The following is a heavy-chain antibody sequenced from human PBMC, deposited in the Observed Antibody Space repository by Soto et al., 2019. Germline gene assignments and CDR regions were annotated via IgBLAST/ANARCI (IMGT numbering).Heavy chain of an antibody. J-gene: IGHJ5*02. Sequence: ASVKVSCKASGYTFTSYGISWVRQAPGQGLEWLGWISPYNDDTKYAQILQGRVTMTTDTSTRTAYMDMRSLRSDDTAVYYCARDPDPPAPIHASNWFDPWGQGTLVTVSS. CDR1: GYTFTSYG. CDR2: ISPYNDDT. CDR3: ARDPDPPAPIHASNWFDP. V-gene: IGHV1-18*01. D-gene: IGHD2-2*02.